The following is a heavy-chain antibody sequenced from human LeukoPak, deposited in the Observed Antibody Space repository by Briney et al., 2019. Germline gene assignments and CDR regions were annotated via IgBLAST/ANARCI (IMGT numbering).Heavy chain of an antibody. V-gene: IGHV3-21*01. CDR2: ISSSSSYI. Sequence: GGTLRLSCVASGFRYSHYGMNWVRQAPGKGLEWVSSISSSSSYIYYADSVKGRFTISRDNAKNSMYLQMKSLRAEDTAVYYCARDLSGDYDSSEIDYWGQGTLVTVSS. J-gene: IGHJ4*02. CDR3: ARDLSGDYDSSEIDY. D-gene: IGHD3-22*01. CDR1: GFRYSHYG.